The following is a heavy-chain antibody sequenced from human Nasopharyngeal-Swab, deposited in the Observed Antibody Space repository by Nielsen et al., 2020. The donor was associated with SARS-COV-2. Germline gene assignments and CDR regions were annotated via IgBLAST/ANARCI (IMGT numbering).Heavy chain of an antibody. D-gene: IGHD3-22*01. Sequence: GESLKISCAASGFTVTSNYMSWVRQAPGKGPEWVSVIYSGGSTYYADSVKGRFTISRDNSKNTLYLQMNSLRAEDTAVYYCARVVTMINYYYCGMDVWGQGTTVTVSS. J-gene: IGHJ6*02. CDR1: GFTVTSNY. CDR3: ARVVTMINYYYCGMDV. V-gene: IGHV3-53*01. CDR2: IYSGGST.